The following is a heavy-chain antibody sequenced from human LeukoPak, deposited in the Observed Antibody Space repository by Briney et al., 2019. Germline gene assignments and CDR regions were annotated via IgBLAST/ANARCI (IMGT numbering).Heavy chain of an antibody. Sequence: PGGSLRLSCAASGFTFSSYAMHWVRQAPGKGLEWVAVISYDGSNKYYADSVEGRFTISRDNSKNTLYLQMNSPRAEDTAVYYCARGAGGLRFLEWLLSYFDYWGQGTLVTVSS. CDR1: GFTFSSYA. D-gene: IGHD3-3*01. CDR3: ARGAGGLRFLEWLLSYFDY. J-gene: IGHJ4*02. CDR2: ISYDGSNK. V-gene: IGHV3-30-3*01.